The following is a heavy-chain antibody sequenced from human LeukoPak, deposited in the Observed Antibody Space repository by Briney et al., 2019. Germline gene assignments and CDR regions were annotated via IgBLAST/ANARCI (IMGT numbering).Heavy chain of an antibody. V-gene: IGHV3-33*01. CDR2: IWYDGSNK. J-gene: IGHJ4*02. D-gene: IGHD3-22*01. CDR3: ARDPGDSSGYYPFHFDY. CDR1: GFTFSSYG. Sequence: GRSLRLSCAASGFTFSSYGMHWVRQAPGKGLEWVAVIWYDGSNKYYADSVKGRYTISRDNSENTLYLQMNSLRAEDTAVYYCARDPGDSSGYYPFHFDYWDQGTLVTVSS.